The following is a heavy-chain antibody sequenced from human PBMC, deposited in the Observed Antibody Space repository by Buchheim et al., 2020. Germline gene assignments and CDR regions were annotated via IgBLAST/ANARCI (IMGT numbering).Heavy chain of an antibody. Sequence: QVQLVESGGGVVQPGRSLRLSCAASGFTFSSYSMHWVRQAPGKGLEWVAVISYDGSNKYYADSVKGRFTISRDNSKNTLYLQMNSLREEDTAVYYCAREVAGTLLYYYDYGMDVGGKGTT. CDR1: GFTFSSYS. V-gene: IGHV3-30-3*01. D-gene: IGHD6-19*01. J-gene: IGHJ6*04. CDR2: ISYDGSNK. CDR3: AREVAGTLLYYYDYGMDV.